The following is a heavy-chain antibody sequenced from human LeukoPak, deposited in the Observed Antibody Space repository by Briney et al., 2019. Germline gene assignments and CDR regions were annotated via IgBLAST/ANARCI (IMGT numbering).Heavy chain of an antibody. D-gene: IGHD6-19*01. Sequence: ASVKVSCKASGYTFTSYGISWVRQAPGQGLEWMGWISAYNGNTNYAQKLQGRVTMTTDTSASTAYMELRSLRSDDTAVYYCAREQWLGNWFDPWGQGTLVTVSS. J-gene: IGHJ5*02. CDR2: ISAYNGNT. CDR3: AREQWLGNWFDP. V-gene: IGHV1-18*01. CDR1: GYTFTSYG.